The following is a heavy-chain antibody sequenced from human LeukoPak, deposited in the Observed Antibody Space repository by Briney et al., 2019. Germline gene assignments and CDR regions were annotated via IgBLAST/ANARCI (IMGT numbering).Heavy chain of an antibody. V-gene: IGHV4-4*07. CDR1: GGSISSYY. D-gene: IGHD4-17*01. CDR3: AKGQRYGDYDYWFDP. Sequence: PSETLSLTCTVSGGSISSYYWSWIRQPAGKGLEWIGRIYTSGSTNYNPSLKSRVTMSVDTSKNQFSLKLSSVTAADTAVYYCAKGQRYGDYDYWFDPWGQGTLVTVSS. CDR2: IYTSGST. J-gene: IGHJ5*02.